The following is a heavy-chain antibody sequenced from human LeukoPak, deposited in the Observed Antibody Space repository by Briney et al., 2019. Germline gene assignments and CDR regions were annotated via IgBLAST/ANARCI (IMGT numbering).Heavy chain of an antibody. CDR1: GGSISSGGYS. CDR3: ARPQRDYYYGMDD. Sequence: SETLSLTCAVSGGSISSGGYSWSWIRQPPGKGLEWIGYIYHSGSTYYNPSLKSRVTISVDRSKNQFSLKLSSVTAADTAVYYCARPQRDYYYGMDDWGQGTTVTVSS. V-gene: IGHV4-30-2*01. CDR2: IYHSGST. D-gene: IGHD6-25*01. J-gene: IGHJ6*02.